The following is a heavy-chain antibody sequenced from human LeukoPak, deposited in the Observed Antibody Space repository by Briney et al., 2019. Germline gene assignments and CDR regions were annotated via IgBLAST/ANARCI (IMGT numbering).Heavy chain of an antibody. V-gene: IGHV4-61*01. CDR3: ARSGDYTNWSYRYFDL. Sequence: SETLSLTCTVSGGSVSSSTYYWSWIRQPPGKGLEWIGYIYYSGGTNYNPSLKSRVTISIDTSKNQFSLKLSSVTAADTAVYYCARSGDYTNWSYRYFDLWGRGTLVTVSS. J-gene: IGHJ2*01. CDR1: GGSVSSSTYY. D-gene: IGHD1-1*01. CDR2: IYYSGGT.